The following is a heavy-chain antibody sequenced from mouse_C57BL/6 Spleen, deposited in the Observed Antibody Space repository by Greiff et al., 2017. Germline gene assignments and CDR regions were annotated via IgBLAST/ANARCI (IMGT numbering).Heavy chain of an antibody. CDR1: GFSLTSYG. Sequence: VQLQESGPGLVQPSQSLSITCTVSGFSLTSYGVHWVRQSPGTGLEWLGVIWSGGSTDYNAAFISRLSISKDNSKSQVFFKMNSLQADDTAIYYCARKGTVVAFYAMDYWGQGTSVTVSS. J-gene: IGHJ4*01. D-gene: IGHD1-1*01. CDR3: ARKGTVVAFYAMDY. V-gene: IGHV2-2*01. CDR2: IWSGGST.